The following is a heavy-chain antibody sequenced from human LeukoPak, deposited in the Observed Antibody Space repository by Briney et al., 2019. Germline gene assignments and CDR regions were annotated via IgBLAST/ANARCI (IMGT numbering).Heavy chain of an antibody. CDR1: GFTFTSSA. Sequence: ASVKVSCKASGFTFTSSAVQWVRQARGQRLEWIGWIVVGSGNTNYAQKFRERVTITRDMSTSTAYMELSSLRSEDTAVYYCAAGYTTRGYSYGSIDYWGQGTLVTVSS. V-gene: IGHV1-58*01. J-gene: IGHJ4*02. CDR3: AAGYTTRGYSYGSIDY. D-gene: IGHD5-18*01. CDR2: IVVGSGNT.